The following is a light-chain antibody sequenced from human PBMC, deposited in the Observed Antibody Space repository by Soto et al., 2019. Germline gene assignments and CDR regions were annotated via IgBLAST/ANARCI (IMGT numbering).Light chain of an antibody. Sequence: IQMTQSPSTLSASVGDRVTITCRASQTLSSWLAWYQQKPGKAPTLLIYDASTLERGVPSRFSGTGSGTEFTLSIDSLQPDDFATYYCQQYHTSSITFGQGTRLEI. V-gene: IGKV1-5*01. CDR1: QTLSSW. J-gene: IGKJ5*01. CDR2: DAS. CDR3: QQYHTSSIT.